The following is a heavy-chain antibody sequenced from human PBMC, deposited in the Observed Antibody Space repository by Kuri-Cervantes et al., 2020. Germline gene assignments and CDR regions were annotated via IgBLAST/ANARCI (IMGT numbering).Heavy chain of an antibody. CDR2: ISSSGSTI. J-gene: IGHJ4*01. V-gene: IGHV3-11*01. D-gene: IGHD2-15*01. Sequence: GGSLRLSCAASGFTFSDYYMSWIRQAPGKGLEWVSYISSSGSTIYYADSVKGRFTISRDNAKNTLYLQMNSLRAEDTAVYYCARDVPPGACTGGYCYLSYWGHGTLVTVSS. CDR1: GFTFSDYY. CDR3: ARDVPPGACTGGYCYLSY.